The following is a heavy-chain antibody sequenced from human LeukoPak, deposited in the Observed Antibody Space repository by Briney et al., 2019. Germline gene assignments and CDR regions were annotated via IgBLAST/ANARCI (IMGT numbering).Heavy chain of an antibody. CDR2: ISYDGSNK. J-gene: IGHJ5*02. CDR1: GFTFSSYG. CDR3: AKGGQQLWFHNWFDP. D-gene: IGHD5-18*01. Sequence: GGSLRLSCAASGFTFSSYGMHWVRQAPGKGLEWVAVISYDGSNKYYADSVKGRFTISRDNSKNTLYLQMNSLRAEDTAVYYCAKGGQQLWFHNWFDPWGQGTLVTVSS. V-gene: IGHV3-30*18.